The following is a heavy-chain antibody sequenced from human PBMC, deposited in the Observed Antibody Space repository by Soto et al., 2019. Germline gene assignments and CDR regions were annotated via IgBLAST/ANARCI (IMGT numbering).Heavy chain of an antibody. D-gene: IGHD6-6*01. Sequence: PSETLSLTCTVSGGSISSSSYYWGWIRQPPGKGLEWIGSIYYSGSTYYNPSLKSRVTISVDTSKNQFSLKLSSVTAADTAVYYCATTYSSSFYNWFDPWGQGTLVTV. V-gene: IGHV4-39*01. CDR1: GGSISSSSYY. J-gene: IGHJ5*02. CDR3: ATTYSSSFYNWFDP. CDR2: IYYSGST.